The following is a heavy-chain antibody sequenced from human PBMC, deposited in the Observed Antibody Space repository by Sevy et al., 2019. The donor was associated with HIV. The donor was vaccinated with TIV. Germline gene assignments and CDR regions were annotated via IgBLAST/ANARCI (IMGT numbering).Heavy chain of an antibody. Sequence: GGSLRLSCAASGFTFSSYAMSWVRQAPGKGLEWVSAISGSGGSTYYADSVKGRFTISRDNSKNTLYLQMNSLRAEDTAVYYCAKDWGASYDSNSYYYDYWGQGTLVTVS. CDR1: GFTFSSYA. D-gene: IGHD3-22*01. J-gene: IGHJ4*02. V-gene: IGHV3-23*01. CDR3: AKDWGASYDSNSYYYDY. CDR2: ISGSGGST.